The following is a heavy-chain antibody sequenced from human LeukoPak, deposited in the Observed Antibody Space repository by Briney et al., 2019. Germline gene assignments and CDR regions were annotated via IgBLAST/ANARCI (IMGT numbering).Heavy chain of an antibody. V-gene: IGHV1-24*01. CDR3: ARAGGYCGRISCPYYFDY. J-gene: IGHJ4*02. CDR1: GYTLTELS. CDR2: FDPEDGET. D-gene: IGHD2-15*01. Sequence: ASVKVSCKVSGYTLTELSMHWVRQAPGKGLEWMGGFDPEDGETIYAQKFRGRVTMTRNTSISTAYMELSSLRSEDTAVYYCARAGGYCGRISCPYYFDYWGQGSLVAVSS.